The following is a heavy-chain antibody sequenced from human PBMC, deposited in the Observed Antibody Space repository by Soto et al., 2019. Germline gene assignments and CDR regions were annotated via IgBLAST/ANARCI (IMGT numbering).Heavy chain of an antibody. CDR2: IYYSGNA. CDR1: GGSISSGSYY. D-gene: IGHD6-13*01. J-gene: IGHJ4*02. V-gene: IGHV4-39*01. Sequence: TLSLTCTVSGGSISSGSYYWGWVRQPPGKWLEWIGSIYYSGNAYYNPSLKSRVAVSVDTSKNQFSLKVTSVTATDTAVYYCARHKDTSSRYLLPDFWGQGTLVTVSS. CDR3: ARHKDTSSRYLLPDF.